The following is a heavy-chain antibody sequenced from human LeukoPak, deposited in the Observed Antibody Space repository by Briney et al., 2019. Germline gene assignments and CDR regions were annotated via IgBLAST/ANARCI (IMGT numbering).Heavy chain of an antibody. J-gene: IGHJ4*02. CDR2: ISVYNGNT. Sequence: GASVKVSCKAPVYTFTSYGLSRVRHAPGQGLECMGWISVYNGNTNYAQKLQGRVTMTTDTSTSTAYMELRSLRSDDTAVYYCAREDCSGGSCYEDWGQGTLVTVSS. CDR1: VYTFTSYG. CDR3: AREDCSGGSCYED. D-gene: IGHD2-15*01. V-gene: IGHV1-18*01.